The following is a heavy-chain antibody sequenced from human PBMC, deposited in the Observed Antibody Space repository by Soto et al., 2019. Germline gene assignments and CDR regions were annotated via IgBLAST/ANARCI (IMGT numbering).Heavy chain of an antibody. J-gene: IGHJ4*02. CDR1: EYIFTTYA. Sequence: QVQLVQSGAEEKKPGASVKVSCKASEYIFTTYAIHWVRQAPGQSLEWMGWIDAGNADTKYSQKFQDRVIITRHTSASTFYMALSSLTSEDTAIYYCGRALWGSGYRYYFDYWGQGTLVTVSS. CDR2: IDAGNADT. V-gene: IGHV1-3*05. CDR3: GRALWGSGYRYYFDY. D-gene: IGHD5-12*01.